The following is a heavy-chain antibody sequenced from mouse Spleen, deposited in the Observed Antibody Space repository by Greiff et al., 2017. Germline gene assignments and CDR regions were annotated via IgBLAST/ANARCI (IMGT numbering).Heavy chain of an antibody. J-gene: IGHJ3*01. CDR1: GFTFSSYA. CDR2: ISDGGSYT. CDR3: ARDGGTTSGFAY. Sequence: EVQGVESGGGLVKPGGSLKLSCAASGFTFSSYAMSWVRQTPEKRLEWVATISDGGSYTYYPDNVKGRFTISRDNAKNNLYLQMSHLKSEDTAMYYCARDGGTTSGFAYWGQGTLVTVSA. D-gene: IGHD1-1*01. V-gene: IGHV5-4*01.